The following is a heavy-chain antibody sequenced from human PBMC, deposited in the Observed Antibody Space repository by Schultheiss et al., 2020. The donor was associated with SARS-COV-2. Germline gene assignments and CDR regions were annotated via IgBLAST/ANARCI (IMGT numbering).Heavy chain of an antibody. J-gene: IGHJ4*02. Sequence: GGSLRLSCAASGFTFSSYSMNWVRQAPGKGLEWVSYISSSSSTIYYADSVKGRFTISRDNAKNSLYLQMNSLRAEDTAVYYCARTSDGRYYYDSSGYYIYYFDYWGQGTLVTVSS. CDR2: ISSSSSTI. CDR3: ARTSDGRYYYDSSGYYIYYFDY. D-gene: IGHD3-22*01. V-gene: IGHV3-48*04. CDR1: GFTFSSYS.